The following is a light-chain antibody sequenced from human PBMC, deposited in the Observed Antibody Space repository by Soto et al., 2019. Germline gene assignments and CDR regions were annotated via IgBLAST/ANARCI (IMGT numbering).Light chain of an antibody. CDR1: EDISRW. Sequence: DIQMTQSPSSVSASVGDRVTITCRASEDISRWLAWYQQKPGKAPNLLIYSASSLYSGVPSRFSGSGSGTDFTLTISSLQTEDFATYYCQQANSFALTFGGGTRVEIK. V-gene: IGKV1-12*01. CDR2: SAS. J-gene: IGKJ4*01. CDR3: QQANSFALT.